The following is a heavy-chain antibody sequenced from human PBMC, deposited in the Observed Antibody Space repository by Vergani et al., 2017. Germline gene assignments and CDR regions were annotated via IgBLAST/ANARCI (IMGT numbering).Heavy chain of an antibody. Sequence: QVQLVDSGGGVVQPGGSLRLSCAASGFTFSDYAMHWLRQAPGKGLEWVAFISYDGSNKYYADSVKGRFTITRDNSKNTLYLQMNSLRTEDTAVYFCAKVRDANQLPHYWSQGTLVTVSS. V-gene: IGHV3-30*02. CDR3: AKVRDANQLPHY. J-gene: IGHJ4*02. CDR2: ISYDGSNK. D-gene: IGHD2-2*01. CDR1: GFTFSDYA.